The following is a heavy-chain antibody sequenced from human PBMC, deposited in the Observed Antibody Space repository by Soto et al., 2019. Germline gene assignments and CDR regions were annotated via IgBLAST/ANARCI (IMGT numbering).Heavy chain of an antibody. J-gene: IGHJ4*02. CDR1: GYTFTGYY. CDR3: ARESDPYSSGWPEPTFDY. V-gene: IGHV1-2*04. CDR2: INPNSGGT. Sequence: ASVKVSCKASGYTFTGYYMHWVRQAPGQGLEWMGWINPNSGGTNYAQKFQGWVTMTRDASISTVYMELSRLRSDDTAVYYCARESDPYSSGWPEPTFDYWGQGTLVTVSS. D-gene: IGHD6-19*01.